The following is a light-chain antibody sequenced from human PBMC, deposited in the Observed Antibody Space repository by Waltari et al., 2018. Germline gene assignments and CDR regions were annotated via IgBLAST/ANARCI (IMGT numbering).Light chain of an antibody. CDR2: AAT. J-gene: IGLJ1*01. CDR1: SSDVGTYNL. CDR3: CSYAGSDTYV. Sequence: QSALTQPASVSGSPGQSITISCSGTSSDVGTYNLFSWYQHHPGKAPKLMIYAATKRPSGVSSRFSASKSGNTASLTISGLQAEDEAEYYCCSYAGSDTYVFGTGTKVTVL. V-gene: IGLV2-23*01.